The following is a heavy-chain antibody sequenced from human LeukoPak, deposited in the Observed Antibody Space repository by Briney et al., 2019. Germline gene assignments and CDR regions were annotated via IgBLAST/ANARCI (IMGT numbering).Heavy chain of an antibody. CDR1: GFSFAEYT. V-gene: IGHV3-43*01. Sequence: PGGSLRLSCAASGFSFAEYTMHWVRQAPGKGLEWVSLISWDGGNTYYADSVKGRFTISRDNSKNSLYLQMNSLRTEDTASYYCAKDSGYGDNPLDYWGQGTLVTVSS. D-gene: IGHD4-17*01. CDR3: AKDSGYGDNPLDY. J-gene: IGHJ4*02. CDR2: ISWDGGNT.